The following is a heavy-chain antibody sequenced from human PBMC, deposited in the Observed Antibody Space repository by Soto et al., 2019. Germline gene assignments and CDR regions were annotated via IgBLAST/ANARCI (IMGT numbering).Heavy chain of an antibody. CDR3: ARNTYYYDSSGPPAY. CDR1: GFTFSSYS. V-gene: IGHV3-48*02. J-gene: IGHJ4*02. D-gene: IGHD3-22*01. Sequence: GGSLRLSCAASGFTFSSYSMNWVRQAPGKGLEWVSYISSSSSTIYYADSVKGRFTLSRDNAKNSLYLQMNSLRDEDTAVYYCARNTYYYDSSGPPAYWGQGTLVTVSS. CDR2: ISSSSSTI.